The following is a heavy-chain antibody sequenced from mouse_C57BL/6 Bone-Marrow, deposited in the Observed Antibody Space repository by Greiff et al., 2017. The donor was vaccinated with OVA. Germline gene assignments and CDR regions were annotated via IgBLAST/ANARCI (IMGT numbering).Heavy chain of an antibody. D-gene: IGHD2-2*01. V-gene: IGHV1-76*01. CDR1: GYTFTDYY. J-gene: IGHJ4*01. Sequence: QVQLQQSGAELVRPGASVKLSCKASGYTFTDYYINWVKQRPGQGLEWIARIYPGSGNTYYNEKFKGKATLTAEKSSSTAYMQLSSLTSEDSAVYFCARSDGYDGYYYAMDYWGQGTSVTVSS. CDR3: ARSDGYDGYYYAMDY. CDR2: IYPGSGNT.